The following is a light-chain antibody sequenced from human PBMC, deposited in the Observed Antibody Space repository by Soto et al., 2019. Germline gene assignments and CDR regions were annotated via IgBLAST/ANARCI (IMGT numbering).Light chain of an antibody. CDR3: QQHNSFSYT. Sequence: DIQMTQSPSSLSASVGDRVTITCRASQTISTYFHWYQHKPGRAPKLLISAVSTLQGGVPGRFRGSGSETEFTLTITYVQPEHFATYYCQQHNSFSYTFGPGTQLDIK. V-gene: IGKV1-9*01. J-gene: IGKJ2*01. CDR2: AVS. CDR1: QTISTY.